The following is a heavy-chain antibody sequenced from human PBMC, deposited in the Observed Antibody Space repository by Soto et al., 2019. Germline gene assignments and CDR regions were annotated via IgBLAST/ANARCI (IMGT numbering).Heavy chain of an antibody. CDR2: IFWNDDE. V-gene: IGHV2-5*01. CDR1: GFSLTTSGVG. CDR3: VHTEYSYAPFGY. Sequence: QITLKESGPTLVKPTQTLTLTCTFSGFSLTTSGVGVGWIRQPPGKALEWLALIFWNDDERYSTYLNSRLTINKDTTKNQVVITMTNMEPVDTATYYCVHTEYSYAPFGYWGRGTLDTGSS. J-gene: IGHJ4*02. D-gene: IGHD5-18*01.